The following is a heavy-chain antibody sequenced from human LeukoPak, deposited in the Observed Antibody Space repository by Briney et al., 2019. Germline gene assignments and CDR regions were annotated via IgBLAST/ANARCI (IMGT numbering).Heavy chain of an antibody. Sequence: GGSLRLSCAASGFTFSSYAMSWVRQAPGKGLEWVSDISGSGGSTNYADSVKGRSTISRDNSKNTLYLQMNSLRAEDTAVYYCAKSIVVVITTYYFDYWGQGTLVTVSS. CDR2: ISGSGGST. CDR3: AKSIVVVITTYYFDY. J-gene: IGHJ4*02. D-gene: IGHD3-22*01. V-gene: IGHV3-23*01. CDR1: GFTFSSYA.